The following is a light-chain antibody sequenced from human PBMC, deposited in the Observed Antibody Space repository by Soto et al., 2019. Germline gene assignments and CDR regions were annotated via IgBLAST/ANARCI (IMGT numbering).Light chain of an antibody. V-gene: IGKV3-20*01. CDR3: QQYNNWPPIT. J-gene: IGKJ5*01. CDR1: QTVSSSF. CDR2: AAS. Sequence: EIVLTQSPGTLSLSPGERATLSCRASQTVSSSFLAWYQHTPGQAPRLLIYAASSRATGIPDRFSGSGSGTDFTLAISRLEPEDFAVYYCQQYNNWPPITFGQGTLLEIK.